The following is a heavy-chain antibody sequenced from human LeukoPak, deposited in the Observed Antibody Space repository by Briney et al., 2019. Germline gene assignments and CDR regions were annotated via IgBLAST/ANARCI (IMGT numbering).Heavy chain of an antibody. Sequence: SETLSLTCAVYGGSFSGYYWSWIRQPPGKGLEWIGEINHSGSTNYNPSLKSRVTISVDTSENQFSLKLSSVTAADTAVYYCARAYGSGSYFDYWGQGTLVTVSS. D-gene: IGHD3-10*01. J-gene: IGHJ4*02. CDR2: INHSGST. CDR3: ARAYGSGSYFDY. CDR1: GGSFSGYY. V-gene: IGHV4-34*01.